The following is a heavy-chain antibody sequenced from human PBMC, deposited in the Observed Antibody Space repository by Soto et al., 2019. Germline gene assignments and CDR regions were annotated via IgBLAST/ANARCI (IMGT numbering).Heavy chain of an antibody. CDR1: GFTFSTYD. D-gene: IGHD6-19*01. Sequence: EVQLLESGGGLVQPGGSLRLSCAVSGFTFSTYDMSWVRQAPGRGLEWVSAISGSGDSTFYADSVKGRFTISRDNSKNSLFVQMNSLRAGDSAIYYCIVASTNWGQRTLVTVSS. CDR3: IVASTN. J-gene: IGHJ4*02. CDR2: ISGSGDST. V-gene: IGHV3-23*01.